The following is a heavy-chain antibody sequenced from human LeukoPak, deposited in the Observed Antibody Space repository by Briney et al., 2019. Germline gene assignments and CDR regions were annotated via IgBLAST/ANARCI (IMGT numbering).Heavy chain of an antibody. CDR3: ARDYADYVGYFFFDY. D-gene: IGHD4-17*01. CDR1: GFTFNNYA. J-gene: IGHJ5*01. V-gene: IGHV3-23*01. CDR2: ISGGGETT. Sequence: GGSLRLSCAASGFTFNNYAMNWVRQAPGKGLEWVSSISGGGETTYYADSAKGRFTISRDNSQNTLYLQMNSLRAEDTAVYYCARDYADYVGYFFFDYWGHGTLVPVSS.